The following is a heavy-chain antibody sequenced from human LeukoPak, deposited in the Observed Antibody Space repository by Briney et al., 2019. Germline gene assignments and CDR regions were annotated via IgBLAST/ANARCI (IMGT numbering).Heavy chain of an antibody. CDR2: ISWNSGSI. CDR1: GIAFDDYG. CDR3: AKDMFSGELNHGARDY. Sequence: GGFLRLSFAALGIAFDDYGMHWGRQAPGKGLGWVSGISWNSGSIGYADSLKGRFTFSRDNAKNSLYLQMNSLRAEDTALYYCAKDMFSGELNHGARDYWGQGTLVTVSS. J-gene: IGHJ4*02. V-gene: IGHV3-9*01. D-gene: IGHD1-14*01.